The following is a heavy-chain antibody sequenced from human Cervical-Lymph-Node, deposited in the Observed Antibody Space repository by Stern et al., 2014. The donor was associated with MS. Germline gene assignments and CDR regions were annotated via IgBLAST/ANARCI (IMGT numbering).Heavy chain of an antibody. CDR3: ARPPPRRKWDDPNYGMDV. V-gene: IGHV5-51*03. D-gene: IGHD1-1*01. Sequence: VQLVESGAEVKKPGESLKISCKGSGYTFTNNWIAWVRQMPGKGLEWMGIIYPDDSDIRYSPSLQGQVTISADKSIRTASLHCSSRKAGDSAVYYWARPPPRRKWDDPNYGMDVWGQGTTVTVSS. J-gene: IGHJ6*02. CDR1: GYTFTNNW. CDR2: IYPDDSDI.